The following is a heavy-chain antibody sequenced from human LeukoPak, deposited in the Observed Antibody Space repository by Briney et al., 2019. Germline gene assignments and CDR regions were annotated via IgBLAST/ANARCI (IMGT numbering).Heavy chain of an antibody. CDR2: IYTSGST. Sequence: PSQTLSLTRTVSGGSISSGSYYWSWIRQPAGKGLEWIGRIYTSGSTNYNPSLKSRVTISVDTSKNQFSLKLSSVTAADTAVYYCARDANTAMAYPDAFDIWGQGTMVTVSS. CDR3: ARDANTAMAYPDAFDI. J-gene: IGHJ3*02. V-gene: IGHV4-61*02. CDR1: GGSISSGSYY. D-gene: IGHD5-18*01.